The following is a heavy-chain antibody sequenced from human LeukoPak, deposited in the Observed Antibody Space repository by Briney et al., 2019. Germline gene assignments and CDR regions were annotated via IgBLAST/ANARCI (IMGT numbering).Heavy chain of an antibody. Sequence: SETLSLTCAVRGESSSAYFWSWIRQVPGKGLEWIGEIDHRGVSTYNPSLESRATMLVDTSNNHFSLSLTSVTAADTATYYCASRSLTLAAARCFDDWGQGTVVTVSS. V-gene: IGHV4-34*01. J-gene: IGHJ4*03. CDR2: IDHRGVS. CDR3: ASRSLTLAAARCFDD. D-gene: IGHD2-15*01. CDR1: GESSSAYF.